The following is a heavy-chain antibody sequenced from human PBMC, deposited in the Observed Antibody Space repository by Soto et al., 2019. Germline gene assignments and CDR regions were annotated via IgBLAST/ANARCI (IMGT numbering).Heavy chain of an antibody. CDR1: GGSSINIGYY. V-gene: IGHV4-39*01. Sequence: YTVAGGSSINIGYYRGLIRHTPGKGLEWIGSIYYSGSTYYNPSLKSRVTISVDTSKNQFSLKLSSVTAADTAVYYCARQRYYGSGAGYMDVWGKGTTVTVSS. CDR3: ARQRYYGSGAGYMDV. D-gene: IGHD3-10*01. CDR2: IYYSGST. J-gene: IGHJ6*03.